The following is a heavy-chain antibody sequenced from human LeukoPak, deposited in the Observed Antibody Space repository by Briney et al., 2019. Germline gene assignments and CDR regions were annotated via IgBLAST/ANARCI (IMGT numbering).Heavy chain of an antibody. Sequence: ASVKVSCKASGYSLTSYPVNWVRQAPGQGLEWMGWINTETQKPTYAQGFTGRFVFSLDTSLSTAYLQISNLKAEDTAIYYCARDPSGGGSASDYWGQGTLITVSP. CDR2: INTETQKP. D-gene: IGHD1-26*01. CDR1: GYSLTSYP. CDR3: ARDPSGGGSASDY. J-gene: IGHJ4*02. V-gene: IGHV7-4-1*02.